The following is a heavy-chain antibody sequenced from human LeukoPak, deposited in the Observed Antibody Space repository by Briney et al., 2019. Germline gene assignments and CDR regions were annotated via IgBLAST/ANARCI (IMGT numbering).Heavy chain of an antibody. J-gene: IGHJ4*02. CDR3: ARGTHSSSPIPLDY. Sequence: PSETLSLTCTVSGGSISTYHWSWIRQTPGKGLEWIGYIHYSGSTNYNPSLNSRVTISVDTSKNQFSLKVNSVTAADTAVYYCARGTHSSSPIPLDYWGQGTQVTVSS. CDR2: IHYSGST. D-gene: IGHD6-6*01. V-gene: IGHV4-59*01. CDR1: GGSISTYH.